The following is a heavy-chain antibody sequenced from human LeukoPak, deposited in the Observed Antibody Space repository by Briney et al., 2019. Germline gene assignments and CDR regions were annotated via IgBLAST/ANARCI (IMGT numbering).Heavy chain of an antibody. J-gene: IGHJ4*02. CDR3: AKCRSGSYSQTDY. CDR1: GFTFNSYA. Sequence: GGSLRLSCAASGFTFNSYAMNWVRQAPGKGLEWVSGISGGGGGTYYADSVRGRFTISRDNFKNTLYLQMNSLRAEDTAIYYCAKCRSGSYSQTDYWGQGTLVTVSS. CDR2: ISGGGGGT. V-gene: IGHV3-23*01. D-gene: IGHD3-10*01.